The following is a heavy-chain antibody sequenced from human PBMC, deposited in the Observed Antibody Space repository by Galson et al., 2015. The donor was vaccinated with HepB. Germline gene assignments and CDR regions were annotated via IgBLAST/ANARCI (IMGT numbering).Heavy chain of an antibody. V-gene: IGHV1-18*01. CDR3: AREGSYCIGDACYYYFDY. Sequence: SVKVSCKASGYTFGDSGIIWVRQAPGQGLEWMGWIRPYNANTNYAQKLQGRVTLTTVTSTTTAYMELRSLRSDDTAIYYCAREGSYCIGDACYYYFDYWGQGSLVTVSS. CDR1: GYTFGDSG. CDR2: IRPYNANT. D-gene: IGHD2-15*01. J-gene: IGHJ4*02.